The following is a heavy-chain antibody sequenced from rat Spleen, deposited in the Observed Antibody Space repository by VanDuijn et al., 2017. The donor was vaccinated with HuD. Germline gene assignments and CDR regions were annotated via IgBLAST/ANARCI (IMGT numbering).Heavy chain of an antibody. CDR1: GFSLNRYH. V-gene: IGHV2-43*01. D-gene: IGHD4-3*01. J-gene: IGHJ2*01. Sequence: QVQLKESGPGLVQPSQTLSLTCTVSGFSLNRYHVSWVRQPPGKGLEWMGVMWTGGSTAYNSLLKSRLSISRDISKSQVFLEMTSLPTEDTATYYCARDAGILRYWGQGVMVTVSS. CDR2: MWTGGST. CDR3: ARDAGILRY.